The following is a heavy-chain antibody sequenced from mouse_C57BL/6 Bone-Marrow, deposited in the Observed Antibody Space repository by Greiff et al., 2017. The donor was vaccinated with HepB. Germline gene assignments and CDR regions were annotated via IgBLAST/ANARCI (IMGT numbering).Heavy chain of an antibody. CDR3: ARRDYGEFDY. CDR2: IHPNSGST. V-gene: IGHV1-64*01. D-gene: IGHD1-1*02. Sequence: VQLQQPGAEMVKPGASVKLSCKASGYTFTSYWMHWVKQRPGQGLEWIGMIHPNSGSTNYNEKFKSKATLTVDKSSSTAYMQLSSLTSEDSAVYYCARRDYGEFDYWGQGTTLTVSS. CDR1: GYTFTSYW. J-gene: IGHJ2*01.